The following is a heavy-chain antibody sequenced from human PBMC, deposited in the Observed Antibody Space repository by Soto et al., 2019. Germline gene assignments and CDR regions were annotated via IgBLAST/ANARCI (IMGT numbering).Heavy chain of an antibody. CDR2: INHSGST. D-gene: IGHD6-19*01. J-gene: IGHJ4*02. CDR3: ARGRTIAVAGIWSLNNYYFDY. CDR1: GGSFSGYY. V-gene: IGHV4-34*01. Sequence: QVQLQQWGAGLLKPSETLSLTCAVYGGSFSGYYWSWIRQPPGKGLEWIGEINHSGSTNYNPSLKSRVTMSVDTSKKHFSLKLSSVTAADTAVYYCARGRTIAVAGIWSLNNYYFDYWGQGTLVTVSS.